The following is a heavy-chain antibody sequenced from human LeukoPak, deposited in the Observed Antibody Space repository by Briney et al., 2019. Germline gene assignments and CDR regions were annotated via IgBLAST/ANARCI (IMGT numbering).Heavy chain of an antibody. CDR1: GFTFRNYA. CDR2: ISGGGDST. J-gene: IGHJ4*02. Sequence: GGSLRPSCAASGFTFRNYAMTWVRQAPGKGLEWVSGISGGGDSTFYADSVKGRFTLSRDNSKNTLYLQMNSLRAEDTALYYCARGWQQLGEWGQGTLVTVSS. CDR3: ARGWQQLGE. V-gene: IGHV3-23*01. D-gene: IGHD3-16*01.